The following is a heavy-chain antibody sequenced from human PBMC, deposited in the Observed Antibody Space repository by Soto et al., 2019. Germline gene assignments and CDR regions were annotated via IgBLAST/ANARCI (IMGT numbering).Heavy chain of an antibody. D-gene: IGHD2-2*01. CDR1: GFSLSTSGVG. CDR2: IYWDDDK. J-gene: IGHJ5*02. CDR3: AHTLYCISTSCYAGGSWFDP. Sequence: QITLKESGPTLVKPTQTLTLTCTFSGFSLSTSGVGVGWIRQPPGKALEWLALIYWDDDKRYSPSLKSRLTITKDTSKNQVVLTMTNMDPVDTATYYCAHTLYCISTSCYAGGSWFDPWGQGTLVTVSS. V-gene: IGHV2-5*02.